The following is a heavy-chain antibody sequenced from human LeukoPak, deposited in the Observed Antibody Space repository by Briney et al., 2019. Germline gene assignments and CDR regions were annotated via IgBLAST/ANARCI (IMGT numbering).Heavy chain of an antibody. J-gene: IGHJ5*02. D-gene: IGHD6-19*01. CDR2: IISSSTYI. CDR3: ARDLSVTGTYWFDP. Sequence: PGGSLRLACAASGFTFSNYSMNWVRQAPGKGLEWVSSIISSSTYIYYADSVKGRFTISRENAKTSLSLQMTSLRAEDTAVSYCARDLSVTGTYWFDPWGQGTLVTVSS. V-gene: IGHV3-21*01. CDR1: GFTFSNYS.